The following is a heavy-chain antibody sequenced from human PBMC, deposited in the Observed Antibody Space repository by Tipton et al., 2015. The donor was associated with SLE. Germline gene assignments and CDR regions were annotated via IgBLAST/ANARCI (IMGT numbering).Heavy chain of an antibody. CDR1: GYTFTTYG. V-gene: IGHV1-18*01. CDR3: ALWVVPHGPHYFDY. D-gene: IGHD6-19*01. CDR2: ISAYNGNT. J-gene: IGHJ4*02. Sequence: QLVQSGAEVKKPGASVKVSCKASGYTFTTYGISWVRQAPGQGLEWMGWISAYNGNTNYAQKLQGRVTMTTGTSTSTAYMELRSLKSDDTAVYYCALWVVPHGPHYFDYWGQGTLVTVSS.